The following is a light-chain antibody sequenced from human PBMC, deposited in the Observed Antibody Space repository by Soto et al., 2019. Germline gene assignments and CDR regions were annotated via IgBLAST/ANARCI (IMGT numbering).Light chain of an antibody. V-gene: IGLV1-40*01. Sequence: QSALTQPPSVSGAPGQRVTISCTGSRSNIGAGYDVHWYQQLPGTAPKLLIYGNSNRPSGVPDRFSGSKSGTSASLAITGLQAEDEADYYCQSYDSSLSGCVFGTGTKVTVL. CDR1: RSNIGAGYD. CDR2: GNS. CDR3: QSYDSSLSGCV. J-gene: IGLJ1*01.